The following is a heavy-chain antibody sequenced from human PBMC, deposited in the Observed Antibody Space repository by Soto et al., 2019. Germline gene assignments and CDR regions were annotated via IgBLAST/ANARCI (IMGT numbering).Heavy chain of an antibody. D-gene: IGHD3-22*01. V-gene: IGHV4-30-4*01. CDR3: ASYCYDSSGYYPALDY. CDR1: VGSISSGDYY. J-gene: IGHJ4*02. Sequence: TLSLTGTVPVGSISSGDYYWSWIRQPPRKGLELIGYMYYTGSTYYSPSLKSRVTISVDTSKNQFSLKLSSVTAADTAVYYCASYCYDSSGYYPALDYRAQVSLVAFCS. CDR2: MYYTGST.